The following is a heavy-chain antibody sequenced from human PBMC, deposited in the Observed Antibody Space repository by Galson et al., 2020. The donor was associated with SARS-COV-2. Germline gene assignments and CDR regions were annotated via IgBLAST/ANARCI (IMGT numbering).Heavy chain of an antibody. CDR1: GFTFSSYG. CDR3: AKVYASYYYGMDV. Sequence: GGSLRLSCAASGFTFSSYGMHWVRQAPGKGLEWVAVISYDGSNKYYADSVKGRFTISRDNSKNTLYLQMNSLRAEDTAVYYCAKVYASYYYGMDVWGQGTTVTVS. J-gene: IGHJ6*02. V-gene: IGHV3-30*18. CDR2: ISYDGSNK. D-gene: IGHD3-16*01.